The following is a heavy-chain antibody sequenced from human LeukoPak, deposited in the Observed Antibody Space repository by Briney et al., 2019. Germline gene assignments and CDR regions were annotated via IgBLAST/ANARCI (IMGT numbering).Heavy chain of an antibody. CDR3: ARHVVAVGFDY. J-gene: IGHJ4*02. Sequence: GESLRLSCAASGFTFSSYTMNWVRQAPGKGLEWVSSITSSSSYIYYADSVMGRFTISRDNANNSLYLQMNSLRAEDTAVYYCARHVVAVGFDYWGQGTLVTVSS. D-gene: IGHD3-22*01. CDR2: ITSSSSYI. CDR1: GFTFSSYT. V-gene: IGHV3-21*01.